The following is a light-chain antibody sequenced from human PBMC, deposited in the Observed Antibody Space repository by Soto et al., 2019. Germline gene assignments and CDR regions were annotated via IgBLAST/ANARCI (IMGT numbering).Light chain of an antibody. Sequence: EIVMTQSPATLSVSPGERATLSCRASQSISSKLAWFQEKPGQAPRLLFYGASSRATGIPDRFSGSGSGTDFTLTISRLEPEDFAVYYCQQYGSSATFGQGTKVDIK. CDR2: GAS. CDR3: QQYGSSAT. J-gene: IGKJ1*01. CDR1: QSISSK. V-gene: IGKV3-20*01.